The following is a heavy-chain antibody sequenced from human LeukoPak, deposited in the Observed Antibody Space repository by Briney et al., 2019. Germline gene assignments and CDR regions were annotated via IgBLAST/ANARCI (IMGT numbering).Heavy chain of an antibody. CDR2: MSYDGLFK. Sequence: GGSLRLSCSASGFSFSRFGVHWVRQAPGKGLEWVAVMSYDGLFKNYPDSVKGRFTISRDNSKNIVYLQMNSLEPEDTAVYYCAKDMKATPEEALDYWGQGTLVTVSS. J-gene: IGHJ4*02. D-gene: IGHD2-15*01. CDR1: GFSFSRFG. CDR3: AKDMKATPEEALDY. V-gene: IGHV3-30*18.